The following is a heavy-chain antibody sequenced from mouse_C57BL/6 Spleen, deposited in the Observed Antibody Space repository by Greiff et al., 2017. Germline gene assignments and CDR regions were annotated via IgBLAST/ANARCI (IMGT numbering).Heavy chain of an antibody. V-gene: IGHV5-4*01. CDR3: ARDRREYGSSRYAMDY. CDR1: GFTFSSYA. CDR2: ISDGGSYT. D-gene: IGHD1-1*01. J-gene: IGHJ4*01. Sequence: EVHLVESGGGLVKPGGSLKLSCAASGFTFSSYAMSWVRQTPEKRLEWVATISDGGSYTYYPDNVTGRFTISRDNAKNNLYLQMSHLKSEDTAMYYCARDRREYGSSRYAMDYWGQGTSVTVSS.